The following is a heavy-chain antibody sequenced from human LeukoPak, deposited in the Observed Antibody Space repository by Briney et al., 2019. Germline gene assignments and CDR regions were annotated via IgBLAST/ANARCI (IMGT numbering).Heavy chain of an antibody. CDR1: GFTFSSYA. CDR2: ISGSGGST. V-gene: IGHV3-23*01. D-gene: IGHD3-10*01. J-gene: IGHJ6*03. CDR3: AKEGYGSGSSYYYYYYMDA. Sequence: GGSLRLSCAASGFTFSSYAMSWVRQAPGKGLEWVSAISGSGGSTYYADSVKGRFTISRDNSKNTLYLQMNSLRAEDTAVYYCAKEGYGSGSSYYYYYYMDAWGKGTTVTVSS.